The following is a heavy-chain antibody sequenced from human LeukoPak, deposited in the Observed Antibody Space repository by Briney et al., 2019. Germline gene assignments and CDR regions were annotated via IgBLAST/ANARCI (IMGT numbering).Heavy chain of an antibody. D-gene: IGHD5-24*01. Sequence: GGSLRLSCAASGFTFSSYWMSWVRQAPGKGLEWVANIKQDGSEKYYVDSVKGRFTISRDNAKNSLYLQMNSLRAEDTAVYYCARAANGWLQLWERAPPVDYWGQGTLVAVSS. V-gene: IGHV3-7*01. J-gene: IGHJ4*02. CDR3: ARAANGWLQLWERAPPVDY. CDR1: GFTFSSYW. CDR2: IKQDGSEK.